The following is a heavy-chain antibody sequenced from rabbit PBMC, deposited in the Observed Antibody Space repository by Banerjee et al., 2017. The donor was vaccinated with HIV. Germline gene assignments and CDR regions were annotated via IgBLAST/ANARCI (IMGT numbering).Heavy chain of an antibody. V-gene: IGHV1S45*01. J-gene: IGHJ4*01. CDR3: ARGGNL. CDR2: IGTGSSGST. Sequence: QQQLVESGGDLVKPEGSLTLTCTASGFSFSNSYWICWVRQAPGKGLEWIGCIGTGSSGSTYYASWAKGRFTISEPSSTTVTLQMTSLTVADTATYFCARGGNLWGPGTLVTVS. CDR1: GFSFSNSYW.